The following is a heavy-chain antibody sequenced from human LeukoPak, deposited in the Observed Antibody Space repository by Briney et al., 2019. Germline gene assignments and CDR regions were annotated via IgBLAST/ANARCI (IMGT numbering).Heavy chain of an antibody. V-gene: IGHV3-21*01. CDR3: ARELNGAFDP. Sequence: GGSLRLSCAASGITFNSYTMNWVRQAPGKGLEWVSSISSSSSYIYYADSVKGRFTISRDNAKSSLYLQMNSLRAEDTAVYYCARELNGAFDPWGQGTLVTVSS. CDR1: GITFNSYT. D-gene: IGHD1-1*01. J-gene: IGHJ5*02. CDR2: ISSSSSYI.